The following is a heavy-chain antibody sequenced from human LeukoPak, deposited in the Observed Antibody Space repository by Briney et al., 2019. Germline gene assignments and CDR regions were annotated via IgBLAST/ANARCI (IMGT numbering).Heavy chain of an antibody. J-gene: IGHJ3*02. CDR2: INPNSGGT. CDR1: GYTFTGYY. V-gene: IGHV1-2*02. D-gene: IGHD5-18*01. Sequence: GASVKVSCKASGYTFTGYYMHWVRQAPGQGLEWMGWINPNSGGTNYAQKFQGRVTMTRNTSISTAYMELSRLRSDDTAVYYCARWHTAMVISNAFDIWGQGTMVTVSS. CDR3: ARWHTAMVISNAFDI.